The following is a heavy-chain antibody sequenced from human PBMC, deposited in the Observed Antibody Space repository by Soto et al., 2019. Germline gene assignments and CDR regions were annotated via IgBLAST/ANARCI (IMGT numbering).Heavy chain of an antibody. CDR2: IYPGDSDT. CDR1: GYPFTNYC. CDR3: ARPTRYSSGWYGNY. Sequence: GDSRMIPCKGSGYPFTNYCIGGVRHTPGKGLEWMGIIYPGDSDTRYSPSFQGQVTISADKSISTAYLQWSSLKASDTAMYYCARPTRYSSGWYGNYWGQGTLVTVSS. J-gene: IGHJ4*02. V-gene: IGHV5-51*01. D-gene: IGHD6-19*01.